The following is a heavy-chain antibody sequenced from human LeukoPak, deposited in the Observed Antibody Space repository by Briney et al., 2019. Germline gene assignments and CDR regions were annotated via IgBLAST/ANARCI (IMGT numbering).Heavy chain of an antibody. Sequence: ASVKVSCKASGYTFTSYGISWVRQAPGQGLEWMGWISAYNGNTNYAQKLQGRVTMTTDTSTSTAYMELRSLRSDDTAVYYCARASYVWIFGVVIMGDFDYWGQGTLVTVSS. D-gene: IGHD3-3*01. CDR1: GYTFTSYG. CDR2: ISAYNGNT. CDR3: ARASYVWIFGVVIMGDFDY. J-gene: IGHJ4*02. V-gene: IGHV1-18*01.